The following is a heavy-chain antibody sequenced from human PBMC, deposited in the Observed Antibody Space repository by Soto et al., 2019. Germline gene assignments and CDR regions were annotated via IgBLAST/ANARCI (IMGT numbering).Heavy chain of an antibody. CDR1: GGSITSSSYY. Sequence: SETLSLTCTVSGGSITSSSYYWAWIRQPPGKGLEWIGSIYNSGSTYYNPSLRSRVTISVDTPKNQFSLKLSSVTAADTAVYYCARREGFCSSTSCYANWFDPWGQGTQVTVSS. CDR2: IYNSGST. J-gene: IGHJ5*02. D-gene: IGHD2-2*01. CDR3: ARREGFCSSTSCYANWFDP. V-gene: IGHV4-39*01.